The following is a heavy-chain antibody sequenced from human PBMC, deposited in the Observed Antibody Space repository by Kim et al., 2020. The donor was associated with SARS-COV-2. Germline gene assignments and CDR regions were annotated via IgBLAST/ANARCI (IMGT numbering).Heavy chain of an antibody. V-gene: IGHV4-59*11. Sequence: SETLSLTCTVSGAYLTNHYWSWIRQPPGKGLEWIGNVYHSGSTSYNPSLKSRVTMSVETSKRQFSLQVTSVTAADTAIYYCVREGYFDGGSFFFDSWG. CDR3: VREGYFDGGSFFFDS. D-gene: IGHD2-15*01. CDR1: GAYLTNHY. CDR2: VYHSGST. J-gene: IGHJ5*01.